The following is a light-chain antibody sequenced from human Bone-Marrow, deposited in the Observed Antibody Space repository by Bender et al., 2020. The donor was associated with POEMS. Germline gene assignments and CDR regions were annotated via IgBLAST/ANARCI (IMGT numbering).Light chain of an antibody. V-gene: IGLV2-14*03. CDR2: DVT. Sequence: QSALTQPASVSGSPGQSITISCTGSSSDIGGYNYVSWYQHHPDKAPRLLIYDVTVRPSGIPSRFSGSKSGNAASLSISQLQAEDEADYYCTSYTSTGPLYIIGTGTNVTVL. CDR3: TSYTSTGPLYI. CDR1: SSDIGGYNY. J-gene: IGLJ1*01.